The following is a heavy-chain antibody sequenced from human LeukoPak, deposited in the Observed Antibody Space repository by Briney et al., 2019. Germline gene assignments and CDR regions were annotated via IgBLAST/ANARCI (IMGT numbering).Heavy chain of an antibody. CDR2: IIPIFGTA. CDR1: GGTFSSYA. J-gene: IGHJ4*02. Sequence: ASVKVSCKASGGTFSSYAISWVRQAPGQGLEWMGGIIPIFGTANYAQKFQGRVTITADESTSTAYMELSSLRSEDTAVYYCARTPPVSYPFISSYYFDYWGQGTLVTVSS. CDR3: ARTPPVSYPFISSYYFDY. V-gene: IGHV1-69*13. D-gene: IGHD3-16*02.